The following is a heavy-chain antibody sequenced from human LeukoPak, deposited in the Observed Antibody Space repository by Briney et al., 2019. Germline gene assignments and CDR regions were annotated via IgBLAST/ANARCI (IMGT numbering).Heavy chain of an antibody. D-gene: IGHD1-26*01. V-gene: IGHV5-51*01. Sequence: GESLKISCRGSRYSFTNYWIGWVRQMPGKGLEWMGIIYPGDSDTRYIPSFQGQVTISADKSINTAYLQWSSLKASDTAMYYCARRVDSYWFFDYWGQGTLVTVSS. CDR1: RYSFTNYW. J-gene: IGHJ4*02. CDR2: IYPGDSDT. CDR3: ARRVDSYWFFDY.